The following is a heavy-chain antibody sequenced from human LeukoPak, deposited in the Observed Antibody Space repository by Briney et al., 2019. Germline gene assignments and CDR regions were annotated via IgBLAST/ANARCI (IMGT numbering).Heavy chain of an antibody. CDR3: ARPMGRYYYYGMDV. Sequence: ASVKASCTASGYTFTSYAINWVRQAPGQGLEWMGWINTNTGNAAYAQGLTGRSVFSLDTSVSTAYLEISSLKAEDTAVYYCARPMGRYYYYGMDVWGQGTTVTVS. V-gene: IGHV7-4-1*02. CDR1: GYTFTSYA. CDR2: INTNTGNA. J-gene: IGHJ6*02. D-gene: IGHD3-16*01.